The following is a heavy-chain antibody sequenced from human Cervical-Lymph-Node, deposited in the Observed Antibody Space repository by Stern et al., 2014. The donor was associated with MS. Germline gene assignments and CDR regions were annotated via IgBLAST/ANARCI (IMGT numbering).Heavy chain of an antibody. D-gene: IGHD4-17*01. V-gene: IGHV3-13*01. CDR2: IGTAGDT. Sequence: EEQLVESGGGLVQPGGSLRLSCAASRFTFSSYDMHWVRQATGKGLEWVSAIGTAGDTYYPGAVKGRFTISRENAKNSLYLQMNSLRAGDTAVYYCAREGDYVTFDIWGQGTMVTVSS. CDR1: RFTFSSYD. CDR3: AREGDYVTFDI. J-gene: IGHJ3*02.